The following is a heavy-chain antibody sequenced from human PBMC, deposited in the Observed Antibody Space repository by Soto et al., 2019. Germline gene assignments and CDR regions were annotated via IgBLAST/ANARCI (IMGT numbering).Heavy chain of an antibody. CDR2: ISYDGSNK. CDR3: AQSGLGFDY. J-gene: IGHJ4*02. CDR1: GFTFSSYG. D-gene: IGHD7-27*01. Sequence: QVQLVESGGGVVQPGRSLRLSCAASGFTFSSYGMHWVRQAPGKGLEWVAVISYDGSNKYYGDSVKGRFTISRDNSKNTLYLQMNSLRTEDMAVYYCAQSGLGFDYWGQGTLVTVSS. V-gene: IGHV3-30*18.